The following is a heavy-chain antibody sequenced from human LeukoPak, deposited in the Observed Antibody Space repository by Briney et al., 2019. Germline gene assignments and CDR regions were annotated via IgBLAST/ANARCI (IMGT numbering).Heavy chain of an antibody. D-gene: IGHD5-12*01. Sequence: ASVKVSCKASGYTFTGYYMHWVRQAPGQGLEWMGWINPNSGGTNYAQKFQGRVTMTRDTSISTAYMELSRLRSDDTAVYYCARDLVFGGGYDSLFDYWGQGTLVTASS. CDR3: ARDLVFGGGYDSLFDY. CDR2: INPNSGGT. V-gene: IGHV1-2*02. J-gene: IGHJ4*02. CDR1: GYTFTGYY.